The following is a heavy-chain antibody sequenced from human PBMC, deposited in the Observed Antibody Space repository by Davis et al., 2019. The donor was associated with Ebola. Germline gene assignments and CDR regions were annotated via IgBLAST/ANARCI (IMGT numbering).Heavy chain of an antibody. D-gene: IGHD2-15*01. CDR2: IYPGDSDT. J-gene: IGHJ6*02. CDR1: GYSFISYW. V-gene: IGHV5-51*01. CDR3: ARHYCSGGSCYSGGYYYYYDMDV. Sequence: PGGSLRLSCKGSGYSFISYWIGWVRQMPGKGLEWMGIIYPGDSDTRYSPSFQGQVTISADKSISTAYLQWSSLKASDTAMYYCARHYCSGGSCYSGGYYYYYDMDVWGQGTTVTVSS.